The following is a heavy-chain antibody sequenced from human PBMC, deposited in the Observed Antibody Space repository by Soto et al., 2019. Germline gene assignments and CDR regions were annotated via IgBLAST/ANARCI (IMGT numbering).Heavy chain of an antibody. J-gene: IGHJ5*02. CDR2: IYYSGST. CDR1: GGSISSYY. V-gene: IGHV4-59*01. CDR3: ARQIVVVPAAMGRGESMVSWFDP. D-gene: IGHD2-2*01. Sequence: SETLSLTCTVSGGSISSYYWSWIRQPPGKGLEWIGYIYYSGSTNYNPSLKSRVTISVDTSKNQFSLKLSSVTAADTAVYYCARQIVVVPAAMGRGESMVSWFDPWGQGTLVTVSS.